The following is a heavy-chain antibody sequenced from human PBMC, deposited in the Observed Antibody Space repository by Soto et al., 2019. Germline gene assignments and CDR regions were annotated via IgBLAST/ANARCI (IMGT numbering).Heavy chain of an antibody. CDR1: GGSISSSSYY. CDR3: ASSRLVWFGELAHYYGMDV. J-gene: IGHJ6*02. D-gene: IGHD3-10*01. V-gene: IGHV4-39*01. Sequence: SETLSLTCTVSGGSISSSSYYWGWIRQPPGKGKEWIGSIYYSGSTYYNPSLKSRVTISVDTSKNQFSLKLSSVTAADTAVYYCASSRLVWFGELAHYYGMDVWGQGTTVTVS. CDR2: IYYSGST.